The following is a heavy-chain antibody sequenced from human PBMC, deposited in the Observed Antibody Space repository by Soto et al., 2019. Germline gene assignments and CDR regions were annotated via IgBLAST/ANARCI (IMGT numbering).Heavy chain of an antibody. J-gene: IGHJ5*02. CDR1: GGSFSGYY. CDR3: AREYRGVRGVIITFHWLDP. CDR2: INYSGST. V-gene: IGHV4-34*01. D-gene: IGHD3-10*01. Sequence: SETLSLTCAVYGGSFSGYYWSWILQPPGKGLEWIREINYSGSTNYNPSLKSRVTISVDTSKNQFSLKLSSVTAADTAVYYCAREYRGVRGVIITFHWLDPCGQGPLVTVYS.